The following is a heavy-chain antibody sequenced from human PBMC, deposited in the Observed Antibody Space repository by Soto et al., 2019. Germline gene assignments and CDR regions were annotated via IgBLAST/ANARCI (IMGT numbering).Heavy chain of an antibody. CDR3: ARAAGIQLWSFDY. CDR1: GFTFSSYA. D-gene: IGHD5-18*01. J-gene: IGHJ4*02. V-gene: IGHV3-30-3*01. Sequence: LRLSCAASGFTFSSYAMHWVRQAPGKGLEWVAVISYDGSNKYYADSVKGRFTISRDNSKNTLYLQMNSLRAEDTAVYYCARAAGIQLWSFDYWGPGPMVTVSS. CDR2: ISYDGSNK.